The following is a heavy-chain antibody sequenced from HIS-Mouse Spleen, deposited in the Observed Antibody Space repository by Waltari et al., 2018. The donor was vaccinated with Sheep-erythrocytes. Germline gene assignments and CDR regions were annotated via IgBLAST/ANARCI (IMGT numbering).Heavy chain of an antibody. J-gene: IGHJ1*01. V-gene: IGHV1-2*02. D-gene: IGHD2-2*01. Sequence: QVQLVQSGAEVKKPGASVKVSCKASGYTFTGYYMHWVRQAPGQGLEWMGWINPNSGGTNYAQKFQGRDTMTRDTSISTAYMELSRLRSDDTAVYYCARGYCSSTSCYGYFQHWGQGTLVTVSS. CDR3: ARGYCSSTSCYGYFQH. CDR2: INPNSGGT. CDR1: GYTFTGYY.